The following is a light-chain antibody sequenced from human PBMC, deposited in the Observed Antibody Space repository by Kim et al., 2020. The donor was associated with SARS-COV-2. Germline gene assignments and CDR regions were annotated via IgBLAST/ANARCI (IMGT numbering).Light chain of an antibody. CDR3: NSRDSSGNHLV. CDR1: GRRSDY. V-gene: IGLV3-19*01. CDR2: NKN. Sequence: ALGQTVRITSKGDGRRSDYASWYQQKPRQAPVLGIYNKNNRPSGIPDRFSGSGSGNAASLTITGAQAEDDADYYCNSRDSSGNHLVFGGGTQLTVL. J-gene: IGLJ2*01.